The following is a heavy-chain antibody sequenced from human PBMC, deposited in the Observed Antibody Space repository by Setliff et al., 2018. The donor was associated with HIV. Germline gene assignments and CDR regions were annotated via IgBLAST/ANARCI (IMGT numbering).Heavy chain of an antibody. Sequence: SGGSLRLSCTASGFTFGDYAMSWVRQAPGKGLEWVGFIRSKAYGGTTEYAASVKGRFTISRDDSKSIAYLQMNSLKTEDTAVYYCTRLASFHGDYEANFYWGQGTLVTVSS. CDR3: TRLASFHGDYEANFY. D-gene: IGHD4-17*01. CDR2: IRSKAYGGTT. V-gene: IGHV3-49*04. J-gene: IGHJ4*02. CDR1: GFTFGDYA.